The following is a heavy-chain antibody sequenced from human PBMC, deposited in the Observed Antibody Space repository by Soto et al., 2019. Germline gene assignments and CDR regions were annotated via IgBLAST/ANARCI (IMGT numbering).Heavy chain of an antibody. Sequence: SVKVSCKASGGTFSSYAISWVRQAPGQGLEWMGIIIPICGRTSYAQKFQGRVTMTADESTSTVYMELSSLRSEDTAVYYCAAGYCTNGVCHDAFDIWGQGTMVTVPS. D-gene: IGHD2-8*01. V-gene: IGHV1-69*13. CDR3: AAGYCTNGVCHDAFDI. CDR2: IIPICGRT. J-gene: IGHJ3*02. CDR1: GGTFSSYA.